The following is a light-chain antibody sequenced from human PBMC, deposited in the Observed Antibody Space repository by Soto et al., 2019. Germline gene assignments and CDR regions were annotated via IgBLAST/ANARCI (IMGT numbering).Light chain of an antibody. CDR1: QGISSX. CDR2: AAS. J-gene: IGKJ2*01. Sequence: DIQLTQSPSFLSASVGDRVTITCRASQGISSXXXWYQQKPGKAPKLLIYAASTLQXGVPSRFXXXGXGXXXXLTISSLQPEDFATYYCQQLNSYPLAFGQGTKLEIK. V-gene: IGKV1-9*01. CDR3: QQLNSYPLA.